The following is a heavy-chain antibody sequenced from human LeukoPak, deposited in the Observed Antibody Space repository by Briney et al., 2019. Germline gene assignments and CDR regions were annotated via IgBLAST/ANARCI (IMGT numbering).Heavy chain of an antibody. CDR1: GGPFSAHY. Sequence: SETLSLTCIVYGGPFSAHYWAWIRQPPGKGLEWNGEINHSGSTNYNPSLKSRVTISVDTSKSQFSLNLNSVTAADTAVYYCARGPRISEMATITWYFNYWGQGTLVTVSS. D-gene: IGHD5-24*01. V-gene: IGHV4-34*01. CDR3: ARGPRISEMATITWYFNY. CDR2: INHSGST. J-gene: IGHJ4*02.